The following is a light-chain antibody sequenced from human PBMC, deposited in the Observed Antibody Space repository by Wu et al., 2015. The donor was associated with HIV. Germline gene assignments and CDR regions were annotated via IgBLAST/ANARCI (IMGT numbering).Light chain of an antibody. V-gene: IGKV3-20*01. CDR2: GAS. CDR1: QNVSSSF. Sequence: EIVLTQSPGTLSLSPGERATLTCRASQNVSSSFLAWYQQKPGQAPSLLIYGASSRATGIPGRFSGSGSGTDFTLTISRLEPEDFTYYCXICTSXPPSFGGR. CDR3: XICTSXPPS. J-gene: IGKJ4*02.